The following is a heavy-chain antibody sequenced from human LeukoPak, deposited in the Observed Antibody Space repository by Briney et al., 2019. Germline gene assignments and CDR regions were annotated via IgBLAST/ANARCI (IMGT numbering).Heavy chain of an antibody. CDR3: AREGRYDYVWGSYRAIDY. J-gene: IGHJ4*02. CDR1: GFTFSSYW. V-gene: IGHV3-7*01. CDR2: IKQDGSEK. D-gene: IGHD3-16*02. Sequence: GGSLRLSCAASGFTFSSYWMSWVRQAPGKGLEWVANIKQDGSEKYYVGSVKGRFTISRDNAKNSLYLQMNSLRAEDTAVYYCAREGRYDYVWGSYRAIDYWGQGTLVTVSS.